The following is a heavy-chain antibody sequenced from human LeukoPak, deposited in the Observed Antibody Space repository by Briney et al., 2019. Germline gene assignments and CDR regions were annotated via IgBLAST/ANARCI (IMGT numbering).Heavy chain of an antibody. V-gene: IGHV4-4*07. CDR3: ARVIVVPAAIYYMDV. CDR2: IYTSGST. CDR1: GGSISSYY. Sequence: SETLSLTCTVSGGSISSYYWSWIRQPAGKGLEWIGRIYTSGSTNYNPSLKSRVTMSVDTSKNQFSLKLSSVTAADTAVYYCARVIVVPAAIYYMDVWGKGTTVTVSS. D-gene: IGHD2-2*02. J-gene: IGHJ6*03.